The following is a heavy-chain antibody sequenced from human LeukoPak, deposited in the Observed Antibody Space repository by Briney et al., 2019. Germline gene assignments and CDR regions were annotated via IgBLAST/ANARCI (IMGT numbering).Heavy chain of an antibody. CDR2: IYTSGST. CDR1: GGSISSYY. Sequence: SETLSLTCTVSGGSISSYYWSWIRQPAGKGLEWIGRIYTSGSTNYNPSLKSRVTISVDTSKNQFSLKLSSVTAADTAVYYCARPGVSSGYFDYWGQGTLVTVSS. J-gene: IGHJ4*02. D-gene: IGHD3-10*01. V-gene: IGHV4-4*07. CDR3: ARPGVSSGYFDY.